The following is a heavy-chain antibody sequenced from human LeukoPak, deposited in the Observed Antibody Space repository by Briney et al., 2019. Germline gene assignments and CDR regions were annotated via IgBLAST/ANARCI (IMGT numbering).Heavy chain of an antibody. CDR1: GYSITSGYY. CDR3: ARVGYYDFWSGYHNWFDP. CDR2: IYHSGTI. J-gene: IGHJ5*02. V-gene: IGHV4-38-2*02. D-gene: IGHD3-3*01. Sequence: SETLSLTCTVSGYSITSGYYWSWIRQPPGKGLEWIGSIYHSGTIYYNPSLKSRVTISVDTSKNQFSLKLSSVTAADTAVYYCARVGYYDFWSGYHNWFDPWGQGTLVTVSS.